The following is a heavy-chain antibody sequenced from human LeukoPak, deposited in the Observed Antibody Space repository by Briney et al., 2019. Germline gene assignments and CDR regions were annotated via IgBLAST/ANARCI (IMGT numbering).Heavy chain of an antibody. J-gene: IGHJ5*02. Sequence: ASVKVSCKASGYTFTSYDINWVRQATGQGLEWMGWMNPNSGNTGYAQKFQGRVTMTRNTSINTAYMELSSLGSEDTAVYYCARDSKPPLNWFDPWGQGTLVPVSS. CDR3: ARDSKPPLNWFDP. CDR2: MNPNSGNT. D-gene: IGHD1-14*01. CDR1: GYTFTSYD. V-gene: IGHV1-8*01.